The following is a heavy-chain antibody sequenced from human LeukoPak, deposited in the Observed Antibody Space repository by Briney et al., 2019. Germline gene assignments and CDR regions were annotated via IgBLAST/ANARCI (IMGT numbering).Heavy chain of an antibody. CDR1: GINFRTSG. J-gene: IGHJ4*02. CDR3: AREGGRTAAGRFDY. CDR2: IQNDGSDK. D-gene: IGHD6-13*01. V-gene: IGHV3-30*02. Sequence: GGSLRLSCAASGINFRTSGMHWVRQAPGKGLEWVTFIQNDGSDKYYAASVKGRFTISRDNSKNTVYLHMNSLRADDTALYYCAREGGRTAAGRFDYWGQGTLVTVSS.